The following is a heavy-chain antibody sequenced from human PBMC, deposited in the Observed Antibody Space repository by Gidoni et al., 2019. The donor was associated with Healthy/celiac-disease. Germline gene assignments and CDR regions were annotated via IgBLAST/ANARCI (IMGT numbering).Heavy chain of an antibody. Sequence: EVQLLESGGGLVQPVGSLRLSCAASGFTFSSYAMSWVRQAPGKGWEWVSAIRGSGGSTYYADSGKGRVTISRDNYKNTLYLQMNSLRAEDTAVYYCAKGIAAAGYYYGMDVWGQGTTVTVSS. D-gene: IGHD6-13*01. CDR2: IRGSGGST. CDR3: AKGIAAAGYYYGMDV. CDR1: GFTFSSYA. J-gene: IGHJ6*02. V-gene: IGHV3-23*01.